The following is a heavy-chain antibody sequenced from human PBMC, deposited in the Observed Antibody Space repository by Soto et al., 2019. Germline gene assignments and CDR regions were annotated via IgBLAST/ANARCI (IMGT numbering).Heavy chain of an antibody. V-gene: IGHV1-69*01. Sequence: QVQLVQSGAEVKKPGSSVKVSCKTSGVSFNNNGIGWVRQAPGHGLEWMGGVSPQFRTSNSARKFQGRISITADASTGTVNMELSSLTSEDTAQYYCARVLYYGSGSYSPYGMDVWGQGTTVTVSS. CDR3: ARVLYYGSGSYSPYGMDV. CDR1: GVSFNNNG. J-gene: IGHJ6*02. CDR2: VSPQFRTS. D-gene: IGHD3-10*01.